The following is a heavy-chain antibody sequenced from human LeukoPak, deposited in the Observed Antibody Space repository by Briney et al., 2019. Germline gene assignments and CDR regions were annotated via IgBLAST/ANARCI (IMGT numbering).Heavy chain of an antibody. Sequence: SETLSLTCAVYGGSFSGYYWSWIRQPPGKGLEWIGEINHSGSTNYNPPLKSRVTISVDTSKNQFSLKLSSVTAADTAVYYCATLMGNDRLDPWGQGTLVTVSS. CDR1: GGSFSGYY. CDR2: INHSGST. J-gene: IGHJ5*02. D-gene: IGHD3-9*01. V-gene: IGHV4-34*01. CDR3: ATLMGNDRLDP.